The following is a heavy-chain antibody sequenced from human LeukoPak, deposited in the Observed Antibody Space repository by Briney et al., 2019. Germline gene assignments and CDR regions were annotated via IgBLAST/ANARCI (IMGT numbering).Heavy chain of an antibody. CDR2: ISSSSTYI. CDR3: ARDFLTVTTADAFDI. Sequence: PGGSLRLSCAASGFTFSTYTMNWVRQAPGKGLEWVSSISSSSTYISYADSVRGRFTISRDNAKNSLYLQMNALRAEDTAVYYCARDFLTVTTADAFDIWGQGTMVTVSS. D-gene: IGHD4-17*01. CDR1: GFTFSTYT. V-gene: IGHV3-21*01. J-gene: IGHJ3*02.